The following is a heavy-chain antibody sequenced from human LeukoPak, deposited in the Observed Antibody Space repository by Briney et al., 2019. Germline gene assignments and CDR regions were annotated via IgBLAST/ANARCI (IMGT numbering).Heavy chain of an antibody. CDR3: AKDRRLASFGY. V-gene: IGHV3-9*01. Sequence: GGSLRLSCAASGFTLDDYAIHWVRQAPGKGLEWVSSISWNSGSIGYADSVKGRFTISRVNAKNSLYLQMNSLRAGDTAIYYCAKDRRLASFGYGGQGTLVTVSS. D-gene: IGHD6-25*01. CDR2: ISWNSGSI. J-gene: IGHJ4*02. CDR1: GFTLDDYA.